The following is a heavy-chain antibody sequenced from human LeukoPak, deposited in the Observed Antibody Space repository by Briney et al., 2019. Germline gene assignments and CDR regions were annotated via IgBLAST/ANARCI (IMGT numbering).Heavy chain of an antibody. CDR1: GFTFSGYA. V-gene: IGHV3-23*01. CDR2: ISGSGGST. D-gene: IGHD3-22*01. Sequence: PGGSLRLSCAASGFTFSGYAMSWVRQAPGKGLEWVSDISGSGGSTYYADSVKGRFTISRDNSKNTLYLQMNSLRAEDTAVYYCAKVWRATMIVVVRGDFDYWGQGTLVTVSS. J-gene: IGHJ4*02. CDR3: AKVWRATMIVVVRGDFDY.